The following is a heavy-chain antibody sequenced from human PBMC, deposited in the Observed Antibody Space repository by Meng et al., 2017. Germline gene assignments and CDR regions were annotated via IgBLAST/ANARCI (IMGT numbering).Heavy chain of an antibody. D-gene: IGHD6-13*01. J-gene: IGHJ5*02. CDR1: GGSFSGYY. CDR2: INHSGST. CDR3: ARRGIAAAGNNWFDP. Sequence: QVKLKQWRAGLLKPSETLSLTCAVYGGSFSGYYWSWIRQPPGKGLEWIGEINHSGSTNYNPSLKSRVTISVDKSKNQFSLKLSSVTAADTAVYYCARRGIAAAGNNWFDPWGQGTLVTVSS. V-gene: IGHV4-34*01.